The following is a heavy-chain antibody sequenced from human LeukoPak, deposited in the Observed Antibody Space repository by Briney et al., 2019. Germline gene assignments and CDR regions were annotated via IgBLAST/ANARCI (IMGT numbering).Heavy chain of an antibody. CDR3: ARVGKYYYDRTGAFDI. CDR2: IFYSGNT. J-gene: IGHJ3*02. Sequence: PSETLSLTCTVSGGSISGYFWSWIRQPPGKGLEWIGYIFYSGNTKYTPSLKSRVTMSVDTSKNHFSLKLSSVTAADTAIYYCARVGKYYYDRTGAFDIWGQGTMVTVSS. CDR1: GGSISGYF. V-gene: IGHV4-59*12. D-gene: IGHD3-22*01.